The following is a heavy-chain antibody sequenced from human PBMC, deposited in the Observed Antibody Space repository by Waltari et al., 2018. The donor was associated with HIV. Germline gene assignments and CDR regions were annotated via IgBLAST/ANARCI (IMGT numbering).Heavy chain of an antibody. J-gene: IGHJ5*02. CDR2: ISWNIGST. Sequence: EVQLVESGGGLVQPGGSLRLSCAASGFSFDDYAMQWVRQAPGKGLEWVSGISWNIGSTGSADSVKGRLTISRDNSKNTLHLQMNSLRAEDTAVYYCVRDRSLKTWGQGTLVTVSS. V-gene: IGHV3-9*01. CDR1: GFSFDDYA. CDR3: VRDRSLKT.